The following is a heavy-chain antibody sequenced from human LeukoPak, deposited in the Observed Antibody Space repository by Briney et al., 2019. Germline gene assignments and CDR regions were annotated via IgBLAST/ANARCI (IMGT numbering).Heavy chain of an antibody. CDR3: ARDRLELRGASYYYYMDV. CDR1: GFTFSSYS. Sequence: GGSLRLSCAASGFTFSSYSMNWVRQAPGKGLEWVSYISSSSSTIYYADSVKGRFTISRDNAKNSLYLQMDSLRAEDTAVYYCARDRLELRGASYYYYMDVWGKGTTVTVSS. D-gene: IGHD1-7*01. CDR2: ISSSSSTI. J-gene: IGHJ6*03. V-gene: IGHV3-48*01.